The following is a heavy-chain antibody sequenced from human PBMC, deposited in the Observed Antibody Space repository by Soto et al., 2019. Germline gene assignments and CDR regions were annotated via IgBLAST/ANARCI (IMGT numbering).Heavy chain of an antibody. D-gene: IGHD6-19*01. CDR1: GGSISSGGYY. J-gene: IGHJ4*02. CDR3: ARVGYSSGPADFDY. CDR2: IYYSGST. V-gene: IGHV4-31*03. Sequence: QVQLQESGPGLVKPSQTLSLTCTVSGGSISSGGYYWSWIRQHPGKGLEWIGYIYYSGSTYYNPSLKGRVTISVDTSKNQFSLKLSSVTAADTAVYYCARVGYSSGPADFDYWGQGTLVTVSS.